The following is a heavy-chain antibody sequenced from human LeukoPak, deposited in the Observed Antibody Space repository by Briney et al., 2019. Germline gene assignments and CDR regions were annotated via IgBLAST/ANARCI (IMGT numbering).Heavy chain of an antibody. CDR3: ARARGDYDSSGYYGYFDY. CDR1: GGSIRSHY. D-gene: IGHD3-22*01. V-gene: IGHV4-59*11. Sequence: SETLSLTCTVSGGSIRSHYWSWIRQPPGKGLEWIGYIYYSGSTNYNPSLKSRVTISVDTSKNQFSLKLSSVTAADTAVYYCARARGDYDSSGYYGYFDYWGQGALVTVSS. J-gene: IGHJ4*02. CDR2: IYYSGST.